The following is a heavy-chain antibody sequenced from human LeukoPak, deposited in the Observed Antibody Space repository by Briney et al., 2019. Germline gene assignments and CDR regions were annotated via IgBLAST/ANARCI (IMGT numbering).Heavy chain of an antibody. Sequence: SVTVSCMASGGTFSSYAISWVRQAPGQGLEWMGGILTIFGTANYAQKFQSRVTITPDESTSTAYMELSSRRSEDKAVYYCARKDIVATGAKPRLYFYNYMNV. V-gene: IGHV1-69*13. CDR3: ARKDIVATGAKPRLYFYNYMNV. J-gene: IGHJ6*03. D-gene: IGHD5-12*01. CDR1: GGTFSSYA. CDR2: ILTIFGTA.